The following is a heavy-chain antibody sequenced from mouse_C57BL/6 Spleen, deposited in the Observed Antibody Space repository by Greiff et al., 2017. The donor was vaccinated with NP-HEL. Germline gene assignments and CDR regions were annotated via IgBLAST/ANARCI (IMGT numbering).Heavy chain of an antibody. CDR1: GYSFTSYY. V-gene: IGHV1-66*01. Sequence: QVQLQQSGPELVKPGASVKISCKASGYSFTSYYIHWVKQRPGQGLEWIGWIYPGSGNTKYNEKFKGKATLTADKSSSTAYMQLSSLTSEDSAVYCCARVITAVVARGYVGGWGTGTTVTVAT. CDR3: ARVITAVVARGYVGG. CDR2: IYPGSGNT. J-gene: IGHJ1*03. D-gene: IGHD1-1*01.